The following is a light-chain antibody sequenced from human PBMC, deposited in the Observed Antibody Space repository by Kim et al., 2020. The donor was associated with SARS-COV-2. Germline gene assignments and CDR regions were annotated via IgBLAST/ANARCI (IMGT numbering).Light chain of an antibody. CDR3: QHYSGYPLT. V-gene: IGKV1-5*03. Sequence: DIQMTQSPSTLSASVEDRVTITCRASQSISSWLAWYQQRPGKAPKLLIYTASTLEYGVPSRFSGSGSGTEFTLTISSLQPEDFATYYCQHYSGYPLTFGGGTKVDIK. J-gene: IGKJ4*01. CDR2: TAS. CDR1: QSISSW.